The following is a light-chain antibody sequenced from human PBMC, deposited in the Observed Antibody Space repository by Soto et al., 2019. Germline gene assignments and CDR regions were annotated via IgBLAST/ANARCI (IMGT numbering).Light chain of an antibody. CDR1: QSVSSSE. J-gene: IGKJ2*01. CDR2: GAS. CDR3: QQYGSSPPVYT. Sequence: ENVLTQSPGTLSLSPGERATLSCRASQSVSSSELAWYQQKPGQALRLLIYGASIRATGIPDRFSGSGSGTDSTLTINRLEPEDFAVYYCQQYGSSPPVYTFGQGTKLEIK. V-gene: IGKV3-20*01.